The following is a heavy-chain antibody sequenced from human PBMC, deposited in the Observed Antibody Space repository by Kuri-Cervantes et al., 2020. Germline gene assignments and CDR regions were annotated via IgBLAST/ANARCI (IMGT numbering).Heavy chain of an antibody. D-gene: IGHD3-22*01. CDR3: ARGVPRIGGMDV. J-gene: IGHJ6*02. V-gene: IGHV1-46*01. CDR2: INPSGGST. Sequence: ASVKVSCKASGYTFTGYYMHWLRQAPGQGLEWMGIINPSGGSTSYAQKFQGRVTMTRDTSTSTVYMELSSLRSEDTAVYYCARGVPRIGGMDVWGQGTTVTVSS. CDR1: GYTFTGYY.